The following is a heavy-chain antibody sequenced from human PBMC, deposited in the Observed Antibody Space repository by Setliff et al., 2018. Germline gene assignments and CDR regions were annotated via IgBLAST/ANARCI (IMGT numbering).Heavy chain of an antibody. CDR2: ISGSGGST. D-gene: IGHD6-19*01. Sequence: GGSLRLSCAASGFTFSSYAMSWVRQAPGKGLEWVSAISGSGGSTYYADSVKGRFTISRDNSKNTLYLQMNSLRAEDTAVYYCAKVRARAVASQMYGMDVWGQGTTVTVS. J-gene: IGHJ6*02. CDR1: GFTFSSYA. V-gene: IGHV3-23*01. CDR3: AKVRARAVASQMYGMDV.